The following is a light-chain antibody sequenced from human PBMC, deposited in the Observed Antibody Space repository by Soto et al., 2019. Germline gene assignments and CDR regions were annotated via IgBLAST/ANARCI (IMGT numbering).Light chain of an antibody. J-gene: IGLJ1*01. CDR2: DNT. V-gene: IGLV1-40*01. CDR1: SSNIGAGYD. CDR3: QSYDSSLSGSRV. Sequence: QSALTQPPSVSGAPGQRVTISCTGSSSNIGAGYDVHWYQQLPGTAPKLLIYDNTNRPSGVPDRFSGSRSGTSASLAITGLQTEDEADYYCQSYDSSLSGSRVFGTGTKVTVL.